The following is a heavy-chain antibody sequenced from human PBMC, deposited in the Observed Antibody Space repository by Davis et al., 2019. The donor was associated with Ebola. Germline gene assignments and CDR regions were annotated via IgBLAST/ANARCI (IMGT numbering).Heavy chain of an antibody. J-gene: IGHJ4*02. V-gene: IGHV1-69*13. CDR3: ARERPAAGYYFDY. D-gene: IGHD2-2*01. CDR1: GGTFSSYA. Sequence: SVKVSCKASGGTFSSYAISWVRQAPGQGLEWMGGIIPIFGTANYAQKFQGRVTITADESTSTAYMELSSLRSEDTAVYYCARERPAAGYYFDYWGQGTLATVSS. CDR2: IIPIFGTA.